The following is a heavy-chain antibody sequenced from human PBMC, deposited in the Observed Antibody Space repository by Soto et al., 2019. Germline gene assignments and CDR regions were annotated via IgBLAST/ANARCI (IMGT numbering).Heavy chain of an antibody. CDR3: ARTLYGDNVDY. Sequence: QVQLVQSGAEVKKPGASVKVSCKASGYTFTSYDINWGGRAPGKGLEWMGWMNPNSGNTGYAQKFQGRVTMTRNTSISTAYMELSSLRSEDTAVYYCARTLYGDNVDYWGQGTLVTVSS. CDR1: GYTFTSYD. J-gene: IGHJ4*02. V-gene: IGHV1-8*01. CDR2: MNPNSGNT. D-gene: IGHD4-17*01.